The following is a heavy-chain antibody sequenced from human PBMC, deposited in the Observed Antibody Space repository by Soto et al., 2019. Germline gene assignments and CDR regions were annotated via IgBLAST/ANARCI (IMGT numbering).Heavy chain of an antibody. CDR3: VTPPGSSSSDAFDI. V-gene: IGHV3-21*01. J-gene: IGHJ3*02. CDR1: GFTFSSYS. D-gene: IGHD6-13*01. Sequence: EVQLVESGGGLVKPGGSLRLSCAASGFTFSSYSMNCVRQAPGKGLEWVSSISSSSSYIYYADSVKGRFTISRDKAKNSLYLQKNSQRAEDTAVYYCVTPPGSSSSDAFDIWGQGTMVTVSS. CDR2: ISSSSSYI.